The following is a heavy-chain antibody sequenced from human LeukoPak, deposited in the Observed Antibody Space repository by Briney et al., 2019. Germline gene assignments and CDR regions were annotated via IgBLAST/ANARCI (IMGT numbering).Heavy chain of an antibody. CDR3: AKSPAPGGNPPPNWFDP. D-gene: IGHD4-23*01. V-gene: IGHV3-23*01. CDR2: IRGSGGST. CDR1: GVTFSSYA. J-gene: IGHJ5*02. Sequence: GGSLRLSCAASGVTFSSYAMSWVSQALGRGLERVSAIRGSGGSTNYADTAKGRCTTSTNNTKNTLYLQINSLRAEDTAVYYCAKSPAPGGNPPPNWFDPWGQGTLVTVSS.